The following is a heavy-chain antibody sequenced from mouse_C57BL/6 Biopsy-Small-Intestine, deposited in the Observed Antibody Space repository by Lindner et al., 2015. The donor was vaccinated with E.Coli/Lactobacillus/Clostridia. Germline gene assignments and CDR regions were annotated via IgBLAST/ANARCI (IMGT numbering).Heavy chain of an antibody. CDR1: GYTFPTYS. Sequence: SVKVSCKASGYTFPTYSLNWVRQAPGQGLEWMGWITPYTGATNFAQKFQGRVTMTTDTSTSTAYMELRSLRSDDTAVYYCARVRRGSGAYFCDSWGQGTLVTVSS. CDR3: ARVRRGSGAYFCDS. J-gene: IGHJ4*01. CDR2: ITPYTGAT. D-gene: IGHD1-1*01. V-gene: IGHV1-4*01.